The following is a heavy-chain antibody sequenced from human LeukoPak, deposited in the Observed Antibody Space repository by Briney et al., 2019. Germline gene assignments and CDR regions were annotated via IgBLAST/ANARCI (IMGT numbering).Heavy chain of an antibody. CDR3: TREMATITGY. CDR2: IRSKAYGGTT. Sequence: GGSLRLSCTASGFTFGDYAMSWVRLAPGKGLEWVGFIRSKAYGGTTEYAASVKGRFTISRDDSKSIAYLQMNSLKTEDTAVYYCTREMATITGYWGQGTLVTVSS. J-gene: IGHJ4*02. D-gene: IGHD5-24*01. CDR1: GFTFGDYA. V-gene: IGHV3-49*04.